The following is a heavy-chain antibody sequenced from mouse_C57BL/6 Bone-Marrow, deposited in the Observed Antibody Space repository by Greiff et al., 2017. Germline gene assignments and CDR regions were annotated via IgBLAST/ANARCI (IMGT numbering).Heavy chain of an antibody. V-gene: IGHV1-69*01. D-gene: IGHD1-1*01. J-gene: IGHJ3*01. Sequence: VQLQQPGAELVMPGASVKLSCKASGYTFTSYWMHWVKQRPGQGLEWIGEIDPSDSYTNYNQKFKGKSTLTVDKSSSTAYMQLSSLTSEDSAVYYCARGGYYGSSLAWFAYWGQGTLVTVSA. CDR1: GYTFTSYW. CDR2: IDPSDSYT. CDR3: ARGGYYGSSLAWFAY.